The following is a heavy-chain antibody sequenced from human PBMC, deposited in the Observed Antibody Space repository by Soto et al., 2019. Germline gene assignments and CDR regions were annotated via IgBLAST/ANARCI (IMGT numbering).Heavy chain of an antibody. CDR3: ARSAGHYYDSSGYHPPYFGY. Sequence: SETLSLTCTVSGGSISSSSYYWGWIRQPPGKGLEWIGSIYYSGSTYYNPSLKSRVTISVDTSKNQFSLKLSSVTAADTAVYYCARSAGHYYDSSGYHPPYFGYWGQGTLVTVSS. CDR1: GGSISSSSYY. J-gene: IGHJ4*02. D-gene: IGHD3-22*01. CDR2: IYYSGST. V-gene: IGHV4-39*01.